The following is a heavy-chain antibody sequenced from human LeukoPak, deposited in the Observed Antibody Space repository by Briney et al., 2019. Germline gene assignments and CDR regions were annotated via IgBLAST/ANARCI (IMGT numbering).Heavy chain of an antibody. Sequence: GGSLRLSCAASGFTFSSYSMNWVRQAPGKGLEWVSSISSSSSYIYYADSVKGRFTISRDFSRNMVGLQMNSLRIEDTAIYYCAKGPQLYSGYHPDYWGQGTLVTVSS. J-gene: IGHJ4*02. CDR2: ISSSSSYI. CDR3: AKGPQLYSGYHPDY. V-gene: IGHV3-21*04. CDR1: GFTFSSYS. D-gene: IGHD5-12*01.